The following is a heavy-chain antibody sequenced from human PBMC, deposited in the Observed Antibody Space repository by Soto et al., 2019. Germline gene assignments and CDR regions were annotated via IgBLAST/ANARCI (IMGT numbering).Heavy chain of an antibody. Sequence: QVQLVESGGGVVQPGRSLRLSCAASGFTFNTYGFHWVRQAPGKGLEWVAVIWSDGNNKYYADPVKGRFTISRDSSKNTLYLQMNSLRVEDTAVYYCARIQLDTIMALDYWGQGTLVTVSS. J-gene: IGHJ4*02. CDR1: GFTFNTYG. D-gene: IGHD1-1*01. CDR2: IWSDGNNK. V-gene: IGHV3-33*01. CDR3: ARIQLDTIMALDY.